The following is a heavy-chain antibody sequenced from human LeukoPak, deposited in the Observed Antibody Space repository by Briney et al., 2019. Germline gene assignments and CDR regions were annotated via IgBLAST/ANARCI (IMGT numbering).Heavy chain of an antibody. V-gene: IGHV1-18*04. CDR1: GYTFTGYY. CDR2: ISAYNGNT. Sequence: ASVKVSCKASGYTFTGYYMHWVRQAPGQGLEWMGWISAYNGNTNYAQKLQGRVTMTTDTSTSTAYMELRSLRSDDTAVYYCARVWELLDWYFDLWGRGTLVTVSS. J-gene: IGHJ2*01. CDR3: ARVWELLDWYFDL. D-gene: IGHD1-26*01.